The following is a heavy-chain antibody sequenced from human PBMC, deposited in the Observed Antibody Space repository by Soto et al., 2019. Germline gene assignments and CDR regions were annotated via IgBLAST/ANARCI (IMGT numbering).Heavy chain of an antibody. CDR2: IYYSGST. CDR3: ARAAGSWFDP. CDR1: GGSISSGGYY. Sequence: SEILSLTCTVSGGSISSGGYYWSWIRQHPGKGLEWIGYIYYSGSTYYNPSLKSRVTISVDTSKNQFSLKLSSVTAADTAVYYCARAAGSWFDPWGQGTLVTVSS. V-gene: IGHV4-31*03. J-gene: IGHJ5*02. D-gene: IGHD1-1*01.